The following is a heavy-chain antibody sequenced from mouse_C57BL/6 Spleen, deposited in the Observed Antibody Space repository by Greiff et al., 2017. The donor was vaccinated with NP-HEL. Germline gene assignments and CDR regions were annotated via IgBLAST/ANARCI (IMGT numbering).Heavy chain of an antibody. CDR2: IRSKSNNYAT. D-gene: IGHD3-2*02. V-gene: IGHV10-1*01. CDR1: GFSFNTYA. Sequence: EVQLVESGGGLVQPKGSLKLSCAASGFSFNTYAMNWVRQAPGKGLEWVARIRSKSNNYATYYADSVKDRFTISRDDSESMLYLQMNNLKTEDTAMYYCVRGAAQATAWFAYWGQGTLVTVSA. J-gene: IGHJ3*01. CDR3: VRGAAQATAWFAY.